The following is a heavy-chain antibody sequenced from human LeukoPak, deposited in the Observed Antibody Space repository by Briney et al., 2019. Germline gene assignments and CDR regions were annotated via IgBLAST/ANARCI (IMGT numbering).Heavy chain of an antibody. CDR1: GGSIMNHY. V-gene: IGHV4-4*07. CDR2: IYSSGSA. CDR3: ARDVRYASGWSTPES. Sequence: SETLSLTCTVSGGSIMNHYWSWIRPPAGKGLEWIWRIYSSGSANYSPSLKNRVSMSIDTSNDHFSLSLTSVTAADTALYFCARDVRYASGWSTPESWGQGTLVTVSS. D-gene: IGHD6-19*01. J-gene: IGHJ5*02.